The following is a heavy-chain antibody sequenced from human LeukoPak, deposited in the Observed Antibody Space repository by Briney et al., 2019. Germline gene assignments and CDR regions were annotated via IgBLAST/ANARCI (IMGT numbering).Heavy chain of an antibody. CDR1: GFSLSTSGVG. J-gene: IGHJ5*02. D-gene: IGHD3-10*01. V-gene: IGHV2-5*01. Sequence: SGPTLVKPTQTLTLTCTFSGFSLSTSGVGVGWIRQPPGKALEWLALIYWNDDKRYSPSLKSRLTITKDTSKNQVVLTMTNMDPVDTATYYCAHRLWFGELNRFDPWGQGTLVTVSS. CDR2: IYWNDDK. CDR3: AHRLWFGELNRFDP.